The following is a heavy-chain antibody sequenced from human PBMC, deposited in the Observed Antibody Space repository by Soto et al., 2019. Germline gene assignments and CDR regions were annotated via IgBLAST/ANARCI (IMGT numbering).Heavy chain of an antibody. CDR2: IYYTGLT. D-gene: IGHD4-17*01. CDR3: ARPRYGDYWFDP. CDR1: GGSISSSNYY. J-gene: IGHJ5*02. V-gene: IGHV4-39*01. Sequence: PSETLSLTCTVSGGSISSSNYYWGWIRQSPGKGLEWIGNIYYTGLTQYNPSLKSRVTISVDTSKNQFSLELTSVTAADTAVYYCARPRYGDYWFDPWGQGTLVTVSS.